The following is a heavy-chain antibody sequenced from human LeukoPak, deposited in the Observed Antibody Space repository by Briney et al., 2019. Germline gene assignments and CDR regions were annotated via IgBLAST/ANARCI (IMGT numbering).Heavy chain of an antibody. CDR2: INHSGST. Sequence: SETLSLTCAVYGGSFSGYYWSWIRQPPGKGLEWIGEINHSGSTNYNPSLKSRVTISVDTSKNQFSLKLSSVTAADTAVYYCARMVRGGGFDYGGQGTLVTVSS. D-gene: IGHD3-10*01. J-gene: IGHJ4*02. V-gene: IGHV4-34*01. CDR1: GGSFSGYY. CDR3: ARMVRGGGFDY.